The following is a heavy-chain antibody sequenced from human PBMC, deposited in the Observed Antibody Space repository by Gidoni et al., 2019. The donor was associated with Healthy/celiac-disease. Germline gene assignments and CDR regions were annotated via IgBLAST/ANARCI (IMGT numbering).Heavy chain of an antibody. D-gene: IGHD6-19*01. CDR3: AREGGRAVAGP. Sequence: EGQLVESGGCLVTPGVALRLSGAASGFAFSSYSMNWVRQAPGKGLEGVSSISGSSSYIYYADSVKGRFTIPRDNAKTALYREMNSRRAEDTAVYYCAREGGRAVAGPWGQGTLVTVSS. V-gene: IGHV3-21*01. CDR1: GFAFSSYS. J-gene: IGHJ5*02. CDR2: ISGSSSYI.